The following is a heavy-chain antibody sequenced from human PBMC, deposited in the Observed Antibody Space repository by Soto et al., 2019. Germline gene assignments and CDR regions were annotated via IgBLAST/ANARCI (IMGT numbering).Heavy chain of an antibody. CDR3: AGSKVAATVDY. V-gene: IGHV3-48*02. D-gene: IGHD2-15*01. Sequence: EVQLVESGGGLVQPGGSLRLSCAASGFTFSSYRMNWVRQAPGKGLEWVSYISSSSSTIYHADSVKGRFTISRDNAKNSLYLQMNSPRDADTAVYYWAGSKVAATVDYWGQGTLVTVSS. CDR1: GFTFSSYR. CDR2: ISSSSSTI. J-gene: IGHJ4*02.